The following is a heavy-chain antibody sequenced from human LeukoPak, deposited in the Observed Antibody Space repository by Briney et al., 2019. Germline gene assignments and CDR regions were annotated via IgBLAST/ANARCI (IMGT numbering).Heavy chain of an antibody. V-gene: IGHV4-31*03. Sequence: SETLSLTCTVSGGSFSSGGYYWIWIRQHPGKGLVWLGYIYQSGSTYYNPSLKSRVTISVDTSKNQFSLKLSAVTAADTAVYYCARGFRGTADYWGQGTLVTVSS. CDR2: IYQSGST. CDR1: GGSFSSGGYY. J-gene: IGHJ4*02. D-gene: IGHD1-1*01. CDR3: ARGFRGTADY.